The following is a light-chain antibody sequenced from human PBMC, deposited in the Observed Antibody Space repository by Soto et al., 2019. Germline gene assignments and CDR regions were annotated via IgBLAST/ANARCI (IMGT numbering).Light chain of an antibody. J-gene: IGKJ2*01. CDR2: KAS. CDR1: QSISSW. V-gene: IGKV1-5*03. Sequence: DIQMTQSPSTLSASVGDRVTITCLASQSISSWLAWYQQKPGKAPKLRIYKASSLESGVPSRFSGSGYGTDFTLTISSLQPDDCATHYCQHFNSYSHSFGQGTKLEIK. CDR3: QHFNSYSHS.